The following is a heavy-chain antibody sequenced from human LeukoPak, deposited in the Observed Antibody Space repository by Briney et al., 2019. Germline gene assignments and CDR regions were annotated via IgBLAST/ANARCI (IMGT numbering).Heavy chain of an antibody. Sequence: GGSLRLSCAASGFTFSSYAMSWVRQAPGKGLEWVSTFSGSGGNTYYADSVKGRFTISRDNSKNTLYLQMNSLRAEDTAVYYCAKVPRYYYDSSDYFDYWGQGTLVTVSS. CDR2: FSGSGGNT. J-gene: IGHJ4*02. CDR1: GFTFSSYA. D-gene: IGHD3-22*01. V-gene: IGHV3-23*01. CDR3: AKVPRYYYDSSDYFDY.